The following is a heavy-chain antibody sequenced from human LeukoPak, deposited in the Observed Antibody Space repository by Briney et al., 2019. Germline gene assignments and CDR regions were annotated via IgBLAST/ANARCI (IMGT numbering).Heavy chain of an antibody. V-gene: IGHV4-34*01. CDR3: ARLVGATVADY. D-gene: IGHD1-26*01. J-gene: IGHJ4*02. CDR1: GGSFSGYY. Sequence: SETLSLTCAVYGGSFSGYYWSWIRQPPGKGLEWIGEINHSGSTNYNPSLKSRVTISVDTSENQFSLKLSSVTAADTAVYYCARLVGATVADYWGQGTLVTVSS. CDR2: INHSGST.